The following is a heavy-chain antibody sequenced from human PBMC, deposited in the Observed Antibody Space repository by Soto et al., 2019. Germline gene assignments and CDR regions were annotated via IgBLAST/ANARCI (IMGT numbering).Heavy chain of an antibody. J-gene: IGHJ4*02. CDR3: ARDCSGGSCYSLDY. Sequence: ASVKVSCKASGYTFTGYYMHWVRQAPGQGLEWMGWINPNSGGTNYAQKFQGWVTMTRDTSISTAYMELSRLRSDDTAVYYCARDCSGGSCYSLDYWGQGTLATVSS. CDR2: INPNSGGT. D-gene: IGHD2-15*01. CDR1: GYTFTGYY. V-gene: IGHV1-2*04.